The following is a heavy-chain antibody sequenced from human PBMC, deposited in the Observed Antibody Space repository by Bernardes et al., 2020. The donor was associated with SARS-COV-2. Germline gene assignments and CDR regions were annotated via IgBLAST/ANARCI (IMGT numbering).Heavy chain of an antibody. CDR2: ITASTTYI. CDR1: GFNFSSYA. CDR3: ARILRDNGFGSGYYDL. V-gene: IGHV3-21*01. J-gene: IGHJ2*01. Sequence: GGSLRLSCAASGFNFSSYAMNWVRQAPGKGLQWVSSITASTTYIQYTDSVEGRFTVSRDNAKNSLYLEMTSLRAEDTAIYYCARILRDNGFGSGYYDLWGRVTLVTVSS. D-gene: IGHD4-17*01.